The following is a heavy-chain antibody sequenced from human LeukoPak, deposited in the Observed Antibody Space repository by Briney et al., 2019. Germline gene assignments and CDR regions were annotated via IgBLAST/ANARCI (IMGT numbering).Heavy chain of an antibody. CDR3: AKDISPHEDYYYYYGMDV. J-gene: IGHJ6*02. V-gene: IGHV3-9*01. Sequence: PGRSLRLSCAASGFTFSSYWMHWVRQAPGKGLEWVSGISWNSGSIGYADSVKGRFTISRDNAKNSLYLQMNSLRAEDTALYYCAKDISPHEDYYYYYGMDVWGQGTTVTVSS. CDR2: ISWNSGSI. CDR1: GFTFSSYW.